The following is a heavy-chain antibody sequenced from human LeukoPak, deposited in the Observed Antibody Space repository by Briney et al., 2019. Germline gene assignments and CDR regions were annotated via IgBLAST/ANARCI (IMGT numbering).Heavy chain of an antibody. Sequence: GESLKISCKASGYSFSTYMIGWVRQMPGKGLEWMGIIYPGGSETRYTPSFQGQVTMSADKSISTAYLQWSSLKASDTAMYYCARGGDNWFDPWGQGTLVTVSS. CDR1: GYSFSTYM. J-gene: IGHJ5*02. V-gene: IGHV5-51*01. CDR3: ARGGDNWFDP. CDR2: IYPGGSET.